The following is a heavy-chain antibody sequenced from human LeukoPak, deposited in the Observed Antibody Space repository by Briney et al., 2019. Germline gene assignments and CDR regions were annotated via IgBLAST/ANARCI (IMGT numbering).Heavy chain of an antibody. D-gene: IGHD3-10*01. Sequence: GASVKVSCRASGYTFTSYGISWVRQAPGQGLEWMGWISAYNGNTNYAQKLQGRVTMTTDTSTSTAYMELRSLRSDDTAVYYCARESGAGSGSYYINYYYYYYMDVWGKGTTVTVSS. J-gene: IGHJ6*03. CDR1: GYTFTSYG. CDR3: ARESGAGSGSYYINYYYYYYMDV. CDR2: ISAYNGNT. V-gene: IGHV1-18*01.